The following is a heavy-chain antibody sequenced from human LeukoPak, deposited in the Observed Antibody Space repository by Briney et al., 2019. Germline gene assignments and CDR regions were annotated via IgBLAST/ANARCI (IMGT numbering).Heavy chain of an antibody. CDR3: ASRINTVLYYSDY. CDR1: GGSISSSSYY. Sequence: PSETLSLTCTVSGGSISSSSYYWAWIRQPPGKGLEWIGSIYYSGSTYYNPSLKSRVTISVDTSKNQFSLKLSSVTAADTAVYYCASRINTVLYYSDYWGQGTLVTVSS. D-gene: IGHD2/OR15-2a*01. CDR2: IYYSGST. J-gene: IGHJ4*02. V-gene: IGHV4-39*01.